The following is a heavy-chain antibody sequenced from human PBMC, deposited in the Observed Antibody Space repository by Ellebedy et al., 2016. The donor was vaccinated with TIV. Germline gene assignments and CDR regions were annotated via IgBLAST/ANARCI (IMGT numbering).Heavy chain of an antibody. CDR3: ARGVLGYCSGGSCLYFDY. CDR1: GGSISSGGYS. D-gene: IGHD2-15*01. V-gene: IGHV4-30-2*01. CDR2: IYHSGST. J-gene: IGHJ4*02. Sequence: SETLSLTXAVSGGSISSGGYSWSWIRQPPGKGLEWIGYIYHSGSTYYNPSLKSRVTISVDRSKNQFSLKLSSVTAADTAVYYCARGVLGYCSGGSCLYFDYWGQGTLVTVSS.